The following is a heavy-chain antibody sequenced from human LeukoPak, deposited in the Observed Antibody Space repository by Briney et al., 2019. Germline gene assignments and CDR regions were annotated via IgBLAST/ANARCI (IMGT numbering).Heavy chain of an antibody. CDR3: ARVSCSGGSCYPFRWFDP. V-gene: IGHV1-18*01. CDR1: GYTFTSYG. CDR2: ISAYNGNT. D-gene: IGHD2-15*01. Sequence: ASVKVSCKASGYTFTSYGISWVRQAPGQGLEWMGWISAYNGNTNYAQKLQGRVTVTTDTSTSTAYMELRSLRSDDTAVYYCARVSCSGGSCYPFRWFDPWGQGTLVTVSS. J-gene: IGHJ5*02.